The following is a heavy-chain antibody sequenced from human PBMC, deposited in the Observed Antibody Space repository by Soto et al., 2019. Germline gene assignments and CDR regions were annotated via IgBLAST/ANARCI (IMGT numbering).Heavy chain of an antibody. CDR3: ARVGEYGDYETYFDY. D-gene: IGHD4-17*01. CDR1: GGTFSSYT. J-gene: IGHJ4*02. V-gene: IGHV1-69*02. CDR2: IIPILGIA. Sequence: GASVKVSCKASGGTFSSYTISWVRQAPGQGLEWMGRIIPILGIANYAQKFQGRVTITADESTSTAYMELSSLRSEDTAVYYCARVGEYGDYETYFDYWGQGTLVTVS.